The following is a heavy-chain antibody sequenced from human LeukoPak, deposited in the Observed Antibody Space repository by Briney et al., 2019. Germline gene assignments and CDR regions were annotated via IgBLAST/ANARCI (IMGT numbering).Heavy chain of an antibody. D-gene: IGHD3-3*01. Sequence: SETLSLTCTVSVGSISSYYWIWLRQPPGKGLEWIGYIYYSGSTTYNPSLKSRVTISVDTSKNQFSLKLSSVTAADTAVYYCARGIFGVVPKTFDYWGQGTLVTVSS. CDR1: VGSISSYY. J-gene: IGHJ4*02. CDR3: ARGIFGVVPKTFDY. CDR2: IYYSGST. V-gene: IGHV4-59*01.